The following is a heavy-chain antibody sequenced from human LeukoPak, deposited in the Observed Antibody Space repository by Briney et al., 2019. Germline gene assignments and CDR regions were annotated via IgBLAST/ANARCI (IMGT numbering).Heavy chain of an antibody. D-gene: IGHD1-26*01. CDR2: ISGSGGST. CDR3: AKSSTYSGSLIDY. V-gene: IGHV3-23*01. J-gene: IGHJ4*02. Sequence: GSLRLSYAASGFTFSSYAMSWVRQAPGKGLEWVSSISGSGGSTYYADSVKGRFTISRDNSKNTLYLQVNSLSAEDPAVYYCAKSSTYSGSLIDYWGQGTLVSVSS. CDR1: GFTFSSYA.